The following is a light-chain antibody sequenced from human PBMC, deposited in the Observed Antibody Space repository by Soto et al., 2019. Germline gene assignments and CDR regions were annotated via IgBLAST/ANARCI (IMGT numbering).Light chain of an antibody. Sequence: EIVMTQSPASLSVSPGERATLSCRASQSLNDNLAWYQQKPGQAPRLLIYRASTSAAGAPARFSASGSGTEFTPTIISLQAEDAAVYYCHQYSNWPPWTFGPGTKVEIK. V-gene: IGKV3-15*01. J-gene: IGKJ1*01. CDR1: QSLNDN. CDR3: HQYSNWPPWT. CDR2: RAS.